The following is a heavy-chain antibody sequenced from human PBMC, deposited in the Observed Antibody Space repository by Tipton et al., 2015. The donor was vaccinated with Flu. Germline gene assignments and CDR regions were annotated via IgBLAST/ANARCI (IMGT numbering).Heavy chain of an antibody. CDR1: GFTVSSSNY. CDR3: ARGDYYYGMDV. J-gene: IGHJ6*02. Sequence: FLRLSCAASGFTVSSSNYMNWVRQAPGRGLASVSIIYSDGKTYYADSVKGRFTISRDNSKNTIYLQMNRLGAEDTAVYYCARGDYYYGMDVWGQGTTVTVSS. CDR2: IYSDGKT. V-gene: IGHV3-53*01.